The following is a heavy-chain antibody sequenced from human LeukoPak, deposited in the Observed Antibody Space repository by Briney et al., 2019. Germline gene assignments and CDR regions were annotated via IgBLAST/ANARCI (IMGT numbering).Heavy chain of an antibody. D-gene: IGHD2-8*01. CDR1: GFTFSSYA. CDR2: ISGSGGST. V-gene: IGHV3-23*01. J-gene: IGHJ4*02. CDR3: ARDPRGVLGTFDY. Sequence: GGSLRLSCAASGFTFSSYAMSWVRQAPGKGLEWVSAISGSGGSTYYADSVKGRFTISRDNSKNTLYLQMNSLRAEDTAVYYCARDPRGVLGTFDYWGQGTLVTVSS.